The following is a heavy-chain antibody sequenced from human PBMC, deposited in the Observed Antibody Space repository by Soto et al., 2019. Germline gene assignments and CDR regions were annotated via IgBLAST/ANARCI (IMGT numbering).Heavy chain of an antibody. V-gene: IGHV5-51*01. CDR3: AVSTGTTSLHYYYGMEV. D-gene: IGHD1-7*01. J-gene: IGHJ6*02. Sequence: EALKISCKGSGYSFTSYWIGWVRQMPGKGLEWMGIIHPGDSDTRYSPSFQGQVTISADKSISTAYLQWCSLKASDNAMYYCAVSTGTTSLHYYYGMEVWCQARTSTDSS. CDR1: GYSFTSYW. CDR2: IHPGDSDT.